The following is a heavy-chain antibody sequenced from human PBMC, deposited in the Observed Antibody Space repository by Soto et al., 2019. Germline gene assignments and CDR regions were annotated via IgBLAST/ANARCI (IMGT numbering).Heavy chain of an antibody. D-gene: IGHD1-26*01. Sequence: ESGGGVVQPGRSLRLSCAASGFTFSSYAMHWVRQAPGKGLEWVAVISYDGSNKYYADSVKGRFTISRDNSKNTLYLQMNSLRAEDTPVYYCARDCNSGSYRDDAFDIWGQGTMVTVSS. CDR3: ARDCNSGSYRDDAFDI. V-gene: IGHV3-30-3*01. J-gene: IGHJ3*02. CDR1: GFTFSSYA. CDR2: ISYDGSNK.